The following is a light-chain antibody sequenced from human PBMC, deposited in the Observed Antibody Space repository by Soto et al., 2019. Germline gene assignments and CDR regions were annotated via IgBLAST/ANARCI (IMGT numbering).Light chain of an antibody. V-gene: IGKV1-39*01. Sequence: DLQMTQSPSSLSASVGDRVTITCRASQTISTYLNWYQQKPGKAPNLLIYAASTLQSGVPSRFSGSGSGTDFTLTISCLQPEDFATYYCQQSYTTPLTFGGGTQVEIK. CDR2: AAS. CDR1: QTISTY. J-gene: IGKJ4*01. CDR3: QQSYTTPLT.